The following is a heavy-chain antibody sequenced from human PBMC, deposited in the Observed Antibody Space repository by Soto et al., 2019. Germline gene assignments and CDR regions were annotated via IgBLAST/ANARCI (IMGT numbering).Heavy chain of an antibody. CDR2: ISYSGST. Sequence: SAPLSAAGTVSGGAISSSSYYWGWIRQPPGKGLEWIGSISYSGSTYYNPSLKSRETRSVDSSMNQLSVMLITTTAADTARSGCARQKAHHTAMVRDGFDIWGQGTRVTVSS. J-gene: IGHJ3*02. V-gene: IGHV4-39*01. D-gene: IGHD5-18*01. CDR3: ARQKAHHTAMVRDGFDI. CDR1: GGAISSSSYY.